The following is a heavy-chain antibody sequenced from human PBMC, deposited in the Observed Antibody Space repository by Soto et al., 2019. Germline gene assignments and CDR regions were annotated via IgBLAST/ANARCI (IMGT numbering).Heavy chain of an antibody. V-gene: IGHV3-53*01. D-gene: IGHD5-12*01. J-gene: IGHJ4*02. CDR1: GFTVSSANY. CDR3: HGYGY. CDR2: IYPGDTT. Sequence: EVQLVESGGGLIQPGGSLRLSCVVSGFTVSSANYMSWVRQAPGKGLEWVSVIYPGDTTFYADSVKGRFTISRDNSKNTLNLQMNSLRAEDTSVYYCHGYGYWGQGTLVTVSS.